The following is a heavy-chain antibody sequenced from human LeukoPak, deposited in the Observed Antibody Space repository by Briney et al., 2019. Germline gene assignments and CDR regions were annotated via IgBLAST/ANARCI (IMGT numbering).Heavy chain of an antibody. CDR3: ARGALGHSHGYYYFDY. D-gene: IGHD5-18*01. CDR1: GFTFSSYE. CDR2: ISSSGGSI. V-gene: IGHV3-48*03. Sequence: GGSLRLSCAASGFTFSSYEMNWVRQAPGKGLEWVSYISSSGGSIYYADSVKGRFTISRGNAKDSLYLQMNSLRAEDTAVYYCARGALGHSHGYYYFDYWGQGTLVTVSS. J-gene: IGHJ4*02.